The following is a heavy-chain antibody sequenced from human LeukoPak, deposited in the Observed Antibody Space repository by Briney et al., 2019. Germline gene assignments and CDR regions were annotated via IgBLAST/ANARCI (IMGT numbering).Heavy chain of an antibody. D-gene: IGHD6-19*01. J-gene: IGHJ4*02. CDR1: GFTFTNYG. CDR2: IWYDGSIQ. V-gene: IGHV3-33*01. Sequence: GGSLRLSCAASGFTFTNYGMHWVRQAPGKGLEWVAVIWYDGSIQYYADSVKGRFTISRDNSKNTLYLQMNSLRAEDTAVYYCARVVSSGYLSDYWGQGTLVTVSS. CDR3: ARVVSSGYLSDY.